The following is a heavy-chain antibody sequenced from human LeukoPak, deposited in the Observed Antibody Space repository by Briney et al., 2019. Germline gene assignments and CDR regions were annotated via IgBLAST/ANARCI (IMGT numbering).Heavy chain of an antibody. CDR2: IYYSGST. J-gene: IGHJ3*02. CDR3: ARDARYYYDSSGPADI. V-gene: IGHV4-59*12. D-gene: IGHD3-22*01. Sequence: PSETLSLTCTVSGGSISSYYWSWIRQPPGKGLEWIGYIYYSGSTNYNPSLKSRVTISVDTSKNQFSLKLSSVTAADTAVYYCARDARYYYDSSGPADIWGQGTMVTVSS. CDR1: GGSISSYY.